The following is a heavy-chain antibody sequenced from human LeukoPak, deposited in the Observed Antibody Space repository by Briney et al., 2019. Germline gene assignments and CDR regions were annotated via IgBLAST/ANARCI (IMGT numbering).Heavy chain of an antibody. D-gene: IGHD1-1*01. CDR1: GASISSSGYY. V-gene: IGHV4-39*01. J-gene: IGHJ4*02. CDR2: TSYGGKT. Sequence: SETLSLTCTVSGASISSSGYYWGWIRQPPGKGLEWIASTSYGGKTYSHPSLKSRVTMSVDTSKNQFSLRVTSVTAPDTAVYYCAKYQTGTMFASWGQGTLVTVSS. CDR3: AKYQTGTMFAS.